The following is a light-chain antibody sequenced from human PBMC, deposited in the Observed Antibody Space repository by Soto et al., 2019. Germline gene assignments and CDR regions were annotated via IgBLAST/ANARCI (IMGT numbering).Light chain of an antibody. CDR2: KAS. V-gene: IGKV1-5*03. CDR1: QSISIW. J-gene: IGKJ2*01. Sequence: DIPMTQSPSTLSASVGDRVTITCRASQSISIWLAWYQQKPGKAPNLLIYKASNLESGVPSRFSGSGSGTEFTLTINSLQPDDFATYYCQQYKTYSTFGQGTKLEIK. CDR3: QQYKTYST.